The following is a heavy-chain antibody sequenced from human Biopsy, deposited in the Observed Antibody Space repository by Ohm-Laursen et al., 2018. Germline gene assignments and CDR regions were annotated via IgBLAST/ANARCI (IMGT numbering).Heavy chain of an antibody. CDR3: AKGRVGNSGSLDI. J-gene: IGHJ3*02. V-gene: IGHV3-30*18. CDR2: ISYDGSGE. CDR1: GFTFTSYG. Sequence: SLRLSCTAPGFTFTSYGMHWVRQAPGKGLEWVAVISYDGSGEYYADSLQGRFTVSRDNSQNTLYLQMNSLRAEDTAIYYCAKGRVGNSGSLDIWGHGTMVTVSS. D-gene: IGHD1-1*01.